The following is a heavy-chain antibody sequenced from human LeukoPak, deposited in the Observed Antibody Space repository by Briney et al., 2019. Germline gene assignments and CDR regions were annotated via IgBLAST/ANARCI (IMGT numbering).Heavy chain of an antibody. CDR2: INHSGST. V-gene: IGHV4-34*01. CDR3: ARGSGYDAFDI. CDR1: GGSFSGYY. J-gene: IGHJ3*02. D-gene: IGHD3-22*01. Sequence: SETLSLTCAVYGGSFSGYYWSWIRQPPGKGLEWIGEINHSGSTNYNPSLKSRVTISVDTSKNQFSLKLSSVTAADTAVYYCARGSGYDAFDIWGQGTMVTVSS.